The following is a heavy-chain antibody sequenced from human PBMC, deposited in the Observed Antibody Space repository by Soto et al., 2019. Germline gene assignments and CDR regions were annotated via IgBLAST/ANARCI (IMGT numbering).Heavy chain of an antibody. Sequence: SPTLSLTCVISGDSVTGNTAGWNWIRQSPSRGLEWLGRTYYRSKWYYDYAGSVKGRMTINPDTSRNQFSLQLDAVSPEDTAVYYCASGRLVRGAYCVDVWGQGTTVTVSS. V-gene: IGHV6-1*01. CDR3: ASGRLVRGAYCVDV. J-gene: IGHJ6*02. CDR2: TYYRSKWYY. D-gene: IGHD3-10*01. CDR1: GDSVTGNTAG.